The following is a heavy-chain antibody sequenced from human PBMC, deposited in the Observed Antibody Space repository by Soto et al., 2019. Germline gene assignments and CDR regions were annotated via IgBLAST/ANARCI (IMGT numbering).Heavy chain of an antibody. V-gene: IGHV2-5*02. D-gene: IGHD6-6*01. Sequence: QITLKESGPTLVKPTQTLTLTCTFSGFSLSTSGVDVGWIRQPPGKALEWLALIYWDDDKRYSPSLKSRLTITKDTSKNQVVLTMTNMDPLDPATYYCAHRRPYSNSPEYFFDYWGQGTLLTVSS. CDR2: IYWDDDK. CDR3: AHRRPYSNSPEYFFDY. J-gene: IGHJ4*02. CDR1: GFSLSTSGVD.